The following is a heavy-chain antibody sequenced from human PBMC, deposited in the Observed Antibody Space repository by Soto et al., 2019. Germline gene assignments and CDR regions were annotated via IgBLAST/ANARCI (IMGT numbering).Heavy chain of an antibody. CDR2: INAGNGNT. Sequence: ASVKVSCKASGYTFTSYAMHWVRQAPGQRLEWMGWINAGNGNTKYSQKFQGRVTITRDTSVSTAYMELSSLRSEDTAVYYCARDCGGDCYHLFDYWGQGTLVTVSS. CDR1: GYTFTSYA. J-gene: IGHJ4*02. D-gene: IGHD2-21*02. CDR3: ARDCGGDCYHLFDY. V-gene: IGHV1-3*01.